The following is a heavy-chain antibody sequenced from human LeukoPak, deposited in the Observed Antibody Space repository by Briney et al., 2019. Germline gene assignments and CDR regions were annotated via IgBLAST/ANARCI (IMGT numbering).Heavy chain of an antibody. D-gene: IGHD6-6*01. V-gene: IGHV3-21*01. Sequence: GGSLRLSCVASGFTFITYSMNWVRQAPGKGLEGVSSISSSSDYIYYADSVKGRFTISRDNAKNSLYLQMNSLRAEDTAVYYCARDNRGWQGIAARPKRSDYYYMDVWGKGTTVTVSS. CDR2: ISSSSDYI. CDR3: ARDNRGWQGIAARPKRSDYYYMDV. CDR1: GFTFITYS. J-gene: IGHJ6*03.